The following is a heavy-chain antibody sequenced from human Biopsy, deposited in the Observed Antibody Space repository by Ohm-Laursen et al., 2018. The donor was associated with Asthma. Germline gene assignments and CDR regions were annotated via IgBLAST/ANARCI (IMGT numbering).Heavy chain of an antibody. D-gene: IGHD2-21*02. V-gene: IGHV3-30*03. CDR1: GFTFSSYG. Sequence: SLRLSCAASGFTFSSYGMHWVRQAPGKGLEWVAVISYDGSNKYYADSVKGRFTISRDNAKNSLYLQMNSLRDEDTAVYYCARDAGYCGGDCYSLLEYYYYYYGMDVWGQGTTVTVSS. CDR2: ISYDGSNK. J-gene: IGHJ6*02. CDR3: ARDAGYCGGDCYSLLEYYYYYYGMDV.